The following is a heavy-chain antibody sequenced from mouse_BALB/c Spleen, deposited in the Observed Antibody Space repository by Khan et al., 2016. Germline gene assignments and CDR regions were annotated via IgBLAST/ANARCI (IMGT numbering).Heavy chain of an antibody. Sequence: QIQLVQSGPELKKPGETVKISCTASGYTFTNYGMNWVKQAPGKGLKWMGWINSNTGEPTYAEEFKGRFAFSLETSASTAYLKINNLKNEDTAKYFSSRTGDYPYYAMDYWGQGTSVTVSS. CDR3: SRTGDYPYYAMDY. V-gene: IGHV9-3*02. D-gene: IGHD2-13*01. CDR2: INSNTGEP. CDR1: GYTFTNYG. J-gene: IGHJ4*01.